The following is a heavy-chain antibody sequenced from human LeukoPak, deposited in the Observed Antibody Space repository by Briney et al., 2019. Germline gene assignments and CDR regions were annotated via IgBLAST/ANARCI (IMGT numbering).Heavy chain of an antibody. V-gene: IGHV1-8*01. D-gene: IGHD3/OR15-3a*01. J-gene: IGHJ6*03. CDR3: ARALSWTTESYYYMDV. CDR1: GYTFTSYD. CDR2: MNPNSGNT. Sequence: GASVKVSCKASGYTFTSYDTNWVRQATAQGLEWMGWMNPNSGNTGYAQKLQGRVIMTMNTSITTAYMDLSSLKSEDTAVYYCARALSWTTESYYYMDVWGKGTTVTVSS.